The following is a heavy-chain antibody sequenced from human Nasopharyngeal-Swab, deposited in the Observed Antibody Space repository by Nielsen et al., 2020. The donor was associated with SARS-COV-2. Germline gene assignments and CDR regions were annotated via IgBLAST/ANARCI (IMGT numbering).Heavy chain of an antibody. CDR2: ISGSGGST. CDR3: AKDIAMVRGVISFPYFDY. J-gene: IGHJ4*02. D-gene: IGHD3-10*01. V-gene: IGHV3-23*01. Sequence: WIRQLPGKGLEWVSAISGSGGSTYYADSVKGRFTISRDNSKNTLYLQMNSLRAEDTAVYYCAKDIAMVRGVISFPYFDYWGQGTLVTVSS.